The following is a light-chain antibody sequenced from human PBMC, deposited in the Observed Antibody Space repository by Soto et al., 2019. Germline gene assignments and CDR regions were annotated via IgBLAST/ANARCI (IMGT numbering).Light chain of an antibody. CDR1: QSIGSN. CDR3: QQYKTWWT. V-gene: IGKV3-15*01. J-gene: IGKJ1*01. CDR2: ASS. Sequence: EIVMTQSPATLSVSPGERATLSCRASQSIGSNLAWYQQKPGQAPRLVIYASSIRASDFPARFSGSGSGTEFPLTISGLQPDDSATYYCQQYKTWWTFGQGTKVEIK.